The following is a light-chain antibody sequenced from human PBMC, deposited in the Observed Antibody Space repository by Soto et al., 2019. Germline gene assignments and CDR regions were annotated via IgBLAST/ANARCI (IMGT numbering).Light chain of an antibody. Sequence: QSALTQPASVSGSPGQSITISCTGTSSDVGSYNLVSWYQQHPGKAPKFMIYEGTKRPSGVSNRFSGSKSGNTASLTISGFQPEDEADYYCCSYAGSGPYVFGTGTKVTVL. CDR3: CSYAGSGPYV. CDR1: SSDVGSYNL. V-gene: IGLV2-23*01. J-gene: IGLJ1*01. CDR2: EGT.